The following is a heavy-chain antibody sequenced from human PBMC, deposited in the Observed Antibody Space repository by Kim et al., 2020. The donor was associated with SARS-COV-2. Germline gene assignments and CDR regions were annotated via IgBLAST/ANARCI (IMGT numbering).Heavy chain of an antibody. D-gene: IGHD5-12*01. Sequence: GGSLRLSCAASGFTFSSYGMHWVRQAPGKGLEWVAVISYDGSNKYYADSVKGRFTISRDNSKNTLYLQMNSLRAEDTAVYYCAKVPRRGYSGYAPYYYYGMDVWGQGTTVTVSS. CDR3: AKVPRRGYSGYAPYYYYGMDV. J-gene: IGHJ6*02. CDR2: ISYDGSNK. CDR1: GFTFSSYG. V-gene: IGHV3-30*18.